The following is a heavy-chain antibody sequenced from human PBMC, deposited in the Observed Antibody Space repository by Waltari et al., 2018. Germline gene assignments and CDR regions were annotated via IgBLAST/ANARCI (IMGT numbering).Heavy chain of an antibody. CDR3: ARLPCSGGSCYSEFAAFDI. D-gene: IGHD2-15*01. J-gene: IGHJ3*02. V-gene: IGHV4-59*11. Sequence: QVQLQESGPGLVKPSETLSLTCTVSGGSISSHYWSWIRQPPGKGLEWIGYIYYSGSTNYHPSLKSRVTISVDTSKNQFSLKLSSVTAADTAVYYCARLPCSGGSCYSEFAAFDIWGQGTMVTVSS. CDR1: GGSISSHY. CDR2: IYYSGST.